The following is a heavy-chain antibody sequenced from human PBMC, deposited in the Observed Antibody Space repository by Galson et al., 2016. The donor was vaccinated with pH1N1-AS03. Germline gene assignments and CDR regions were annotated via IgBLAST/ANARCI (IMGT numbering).Heavy chain of an antibody. V-gene: IGHV3-64D*06. J-gene: IGHJ3*01. Sequence: SLRLSCADSGFTFNKYVMHWVRQAPGKGLEYVSGVYPNGVSPHYADSVKDRFTISRDNSKNTLSLQMSSLTTEDTAVYYCVKDLTGWGAFDFWGQGTMVTVS. CDR1: GFTFNKYV. CDR3: VKDLTGWGAFDF. D-gene: IGHD6-19*01. CDR2: VYPNGVSP.